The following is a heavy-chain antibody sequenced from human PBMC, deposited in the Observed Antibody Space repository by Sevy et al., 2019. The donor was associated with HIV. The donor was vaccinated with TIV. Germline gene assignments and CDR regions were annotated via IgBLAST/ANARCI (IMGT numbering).Heavy chain of an antibody. CDR1: GFTLSGSA. D-gene: IGHD2-2*01. J-gene: IGHJ3*02. CDR3: TRQGDIVLIPAAIRGAFDI. Sequence: GGSLRLSCSASGFTLSGSAMHWVRQASGKGLEWVGRIRSKANSYATAQAASVKGRFTISRDDSKNTAYLQMNSLKTEDTAVYYCTRQGDIVLIPAAIRGAFDIWGQGTMVTVSS. V-gene: IGHV3-73*01. CDR2: IRSKANSYAT.